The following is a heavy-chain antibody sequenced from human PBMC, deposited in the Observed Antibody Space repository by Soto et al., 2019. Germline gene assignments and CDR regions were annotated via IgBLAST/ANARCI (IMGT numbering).Heavy chain of an antibody. CDR1: GFTFSNYA. Sequence: QVQLVESGGGVVQPGRSLRLSCAASGFTFSNYAMHWVRQAPGKGLECVAVISYNGGNRFYRDYVKGRFTISRDNSKNTVKLQIVGRGNEDVAVYYCARGDREDTAVVIGVRQGEYGVDVWGQGTTVTVSS. J-gene: IGHJ6*02. D-gene: IGHD2-15*01. V-gene: IGHV3-30*04. CDR2: ISYNGGNR. CDR3: ARGDREDTAVVIGVRQGEYGVDV.